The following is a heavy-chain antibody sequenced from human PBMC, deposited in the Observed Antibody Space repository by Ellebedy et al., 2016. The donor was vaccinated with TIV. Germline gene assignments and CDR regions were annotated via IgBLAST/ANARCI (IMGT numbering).Heavy chain of an antibody. V-gene: IGHV3-30*18. Sequence: GGSLRLXXAASGFTFDDYTMHWVRQALGKGLEWVAVISYDGSNKYYADSVKGRFTISRDNSKNTLYLQMNSLRAEDTAVYYCAKDLYLNPNYDFWSGYRTSYGMDVWGQGTTVTVSS. J-gene: IGHJ6*02. D-gene: IGHD3-3*01. CDR3: AKDLYLNPNYDFWSGYRTSYGMDV. CDR1: GFTFDDYT. CDR2: ISYDGSNK.